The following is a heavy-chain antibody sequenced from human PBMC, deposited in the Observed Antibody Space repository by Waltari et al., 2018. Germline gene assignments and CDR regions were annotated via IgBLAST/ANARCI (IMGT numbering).Heavy chain of an antibody. D-gene: IGHD6-19*01. CDR1: GGTFSSYA. J-gene: IGHJ5*01. CDR3: AKDRIPDAVGGTGGLDS. CDR2: IIPIFGTA. V-gene: IGHV1-69*01. Sequence: QVQLVQSGAEVKKPGSSVKVSCKASGGTFSSYAISWVRQAPGQGLEWMGGIIPIFGTANYAQKFQGRVTITADESTSTAYMELSSLRSEDTALYYCAKDRIPDAVGGTGGLDSWGQGTLVTVSS.